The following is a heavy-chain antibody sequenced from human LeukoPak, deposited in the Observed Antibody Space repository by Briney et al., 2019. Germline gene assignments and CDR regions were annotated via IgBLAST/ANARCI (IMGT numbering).Heavy chain of an antibody. CDR3: AKERCTNAVCYFGSGMDV. V-gene: IGHV3-23*01. Sequence: QPGGSLRLSCAASGFTFSSYSMNWVRQAPGKGLEWVAGISGSGGSTYYADSVKGRFTISRDNSKNTLYLQMNSLGAEDTAVYYCAKERCTNAVCYFGSGMDVWGQGTTVTVSS. CDR1: GFTFSSYS. D-gene: IGHD2-8*01. J-gene: IGHJ6*02. CDR2: ISGSGGST.